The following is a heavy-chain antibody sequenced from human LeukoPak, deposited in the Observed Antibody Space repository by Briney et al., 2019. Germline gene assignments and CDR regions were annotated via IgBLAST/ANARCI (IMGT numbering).Heavy chain of an antibody. D-gene: IGHD6-6*01. V-gene: IGHV5-51*01. CDR3: ATAYSSSFDWFDP. Sequence: GESLKISCKGSGYSFTSYWIGWVRQMPGKGLEWMGIIYPGDSDTRYSPSFQGQVTISADKSISTAYLQWSSLKASDTAMYYCATAYSSSFDWFDPWGQGTLVTVSS. CDR2: IYPGDSDT. CDR1: GYSFTSYW. J-gene: IGHJ5*02.